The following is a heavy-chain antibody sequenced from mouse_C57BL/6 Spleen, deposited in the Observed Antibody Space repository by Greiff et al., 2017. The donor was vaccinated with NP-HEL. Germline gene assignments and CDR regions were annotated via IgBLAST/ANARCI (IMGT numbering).Heavy chain of an antibody. CDR3: AGGWDYAMDY. D-gene: IGHD3-3*01. CDR2: INPNNGGT. CDR1: GYTFTDYN. Sequence: VQLKQSGPELVKPGASVKMSCKASGYTFTDYNMHWVKQSHGKSLEWIGYINPNNGGTSYNQKFKGKATLTVNKSSSTAYMELRSLTSEDSAVYYCAGGWDYAMDYWGQGTSVTVSS. V-gene: IGHV1-22*01. J-gene: IGHJ4*01.